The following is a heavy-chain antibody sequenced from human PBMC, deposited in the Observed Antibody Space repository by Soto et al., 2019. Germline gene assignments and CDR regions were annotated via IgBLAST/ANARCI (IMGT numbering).Heavy chain of an antibody. CDR1: GGTFSSYA. Sequence: QVQLVQSGAEVKKPGSSVKVSCKASGGTFSSYAISWVRQGPGQGLEWMGGIIPIFGTANYAQKFQGRVTITADESTSTAYMELSSLRSEDTAVYYCARDQQVTTSPYYYYYGMDVWGQGTTVTVSS. CDR2: IIPIFGTA. D-gene: IGHD4-17*01. V-gene: IGHV1-69*01. J-gene: IGHJ6*02. CDR3: ARDQQVTTSPYYYYYGMDV.